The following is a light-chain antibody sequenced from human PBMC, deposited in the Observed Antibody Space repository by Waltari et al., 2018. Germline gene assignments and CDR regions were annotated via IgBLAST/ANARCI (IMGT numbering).Light chain of an antibody. CDR1: SSDVGGYNY. V-gene: IGLV2-14*03. CDR3: SSYTSSTVV. Sequence: QSALTQPASVSGSPGQSITISCTGTSSDVGGYNYVSWYQQHPGKAPKLMIYDVSNRPSGVSNRFSCSKSGNTASLTISGLRAEDEADYYCSSYTSSTVVFGGGTKLTVL. CDR2: DVS. J-gene: IGLJ2*01.